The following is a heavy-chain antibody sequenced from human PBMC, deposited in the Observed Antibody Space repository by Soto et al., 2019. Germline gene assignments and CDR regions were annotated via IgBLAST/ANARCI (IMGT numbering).Heavy chain of an antibody. D-gene: IGHD3-3*01. Sequence: ASVKVSCKTSGYTFNTYGINWVRQAPGQGLELMGWISAYDGKTTYAEKFQGRVTLTTDTSTSTAYMELRSLRSDDTAIYYCARDPHEFWTSYWFDPWGQGTPVTVSS. CDR1: GYTFNTYG. J-gene: IGHJ5*02. V-gene: IGHV1-18*01. CDR2: ISAYDGKT. CDR3: ARDPHEFWTSYWFDP.